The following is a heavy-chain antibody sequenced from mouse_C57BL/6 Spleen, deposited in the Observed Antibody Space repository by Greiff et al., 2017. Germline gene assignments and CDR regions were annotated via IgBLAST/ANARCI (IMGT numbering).Heavy chain of an antibody. CDR2: IYPGDGDN. CDR3: AREGVYYAMDY. J-gene: IGHJ4*01. CDR1: GYAFSSSW. V-gene: IGHV1-82*01. Sequence: VQLQQSGPELAKPGASVKISCKASGYAFSSSWMNWVQQRPGKGLEWIGRIYPGDGDNNYNGKFKGKATLTADKSSSTAYLQISSLTSEYSAVYCCAREGVYYAMDYWGQGTSVTVSS.